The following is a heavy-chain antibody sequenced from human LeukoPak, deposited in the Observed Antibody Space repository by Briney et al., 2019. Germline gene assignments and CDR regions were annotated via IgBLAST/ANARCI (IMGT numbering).Heavy chain of an antibody. CDR1: GGSISSSSYY. J-gene: IGHJ4*02. CDR3: ASGSYSDY. Sequence: SETLSLTCSVSGGSISSSSYYWGWIRQPPGKGLEWIVSIYYSGSTYYNPSLKSRVTISVDTSKNQFSLKLSSVTAADTAVYYCASGSYSDYWGQGTLVTVSS. V-gene: IGHV4-39*07. CDR2: IYYSGST. D-gene: IGHD1-26*01.